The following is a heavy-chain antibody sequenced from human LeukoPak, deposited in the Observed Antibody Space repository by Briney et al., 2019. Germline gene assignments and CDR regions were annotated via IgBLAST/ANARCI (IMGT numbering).Heavy chain of an antibody. CDR2: VSPSHTTR. CDR1: GYTFRQYS. D-gene: IGHD3-3*02. Sequence: ASVKVSCKASGYTFRQYSISWVRQAPGKGFEWMGWVSPSHTTRVYAQEFQGRVTMTADTNTNTVSMELRSLRFDDTAVYFCARDYILPLETDNGDGFAIWGQGTVITVSS. V-gene: IGHV1-18*01. J-gene: IGHJ3*02. CDR3: ARDYILPLETDNGDGFAI.